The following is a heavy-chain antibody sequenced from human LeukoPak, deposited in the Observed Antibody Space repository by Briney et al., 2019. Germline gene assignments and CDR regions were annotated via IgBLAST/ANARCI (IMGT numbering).Heavy chain of an antibody. Sequence: PSETLSLTCTVSGGSISSSSYYWGWIRQPPGKGLEWIGSIYYSGSTNYNPSLKSRVTMSVDTSKNQFSLKLSSVTAADTAVYYCARVVSEPNWFDPWGQGTLVTVSS. CDR1: GGSISSSSYY. J-gene: IGHJ5*02. CDR3: ARVVSEPNWFDP. CDR2: IYYSGST. D-gene: IGHD1-14*01. V-gene: IGHV4-39*07.